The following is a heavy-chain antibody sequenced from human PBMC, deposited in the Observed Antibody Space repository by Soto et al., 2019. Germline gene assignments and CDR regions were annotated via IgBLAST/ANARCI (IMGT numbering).Heavy chain of an antibody. V-gene: IGHV3-23*01. D-gene: IGHD1-26*01. CDR3: AKDLTLAWVEWELLGVLDY. CDR1: GFTFGSYA. J-gene: IGHJ4*02. Sequence: GGSLRLSCAASGFTFGSYAMSWVRQARGKGLEWVAAIACDGSSTYYADSVKGRFTISRDNSKNTLYLQMNSLRAEDTAVYYCAKDLTLAWVEWELLGVLDYWGQGTLVTVSS. CDR2: IACDGSST.